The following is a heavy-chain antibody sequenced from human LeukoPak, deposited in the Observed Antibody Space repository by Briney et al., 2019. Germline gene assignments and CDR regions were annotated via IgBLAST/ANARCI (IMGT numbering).Heavy chain of an antibody. D-gene: IGHD2-2*02. Sequence: ASVKVSCKASGGTFSSYAISWVRQAPGQGLEWMGGIIPIFGTANYAQKFQGRVTITTDKSTSTAYMELSSLRSEDTAVYYCALGPPPHCSSTSCYRRGDYHYYYYMDVWGKGTTVTVSS. J-gene: IGHJ6*03. V-gene: IGHV1-69*05. CDR3: ALGPPPHCSSTSCYRRGDYHYYYYMDV. CDR1: GGTFSSYA. CDR2: IIPIFGTA.